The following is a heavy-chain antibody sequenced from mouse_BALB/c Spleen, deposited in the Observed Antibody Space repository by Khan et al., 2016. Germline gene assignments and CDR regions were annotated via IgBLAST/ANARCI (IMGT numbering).Heavy chain of an antibody. CDR3: NACDYNSMDY. Sequence: VQLQQSGAELVRSGASVKLSCTASGFNIKDYYMHWVKQRPEQGLEWIGWIDPENGDTDYAPKFQGKATMTADTSSNTAYLQLSSLTSEDTVVYYCNACDYNSMDYWGQGTSVTVSS. J-gene: IGHJ4*01. V-gene: IGHV14-4*02. CDR2: IDPENGDT. CDR1: GFNIKDYY.